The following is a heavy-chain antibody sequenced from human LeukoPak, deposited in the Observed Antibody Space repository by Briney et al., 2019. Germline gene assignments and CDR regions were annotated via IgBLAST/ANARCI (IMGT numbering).Heavy chain of an antibody. CDR2: ISGSGAST. V-gene: IGHV3-23*01. CDR3: AKTMEAGGTGY. J-gene: IGHJ4*02. D-gene: IGHD6-13*01. CDR1: GITFSSYA. Sequence: PGGSLRLSCAVSGITFSSYAMSWVRQSPGKGLEWVSAISGSGASTYYADSVKGRFTISRDNSKNTLSLQMNSLRAEDTAVYYCAKTMEAGGTGYWGQGTLVTVSS.